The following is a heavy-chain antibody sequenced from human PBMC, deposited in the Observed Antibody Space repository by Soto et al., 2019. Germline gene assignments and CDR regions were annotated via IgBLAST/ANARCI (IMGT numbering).Heavy chain of an antibody. J-gene: IGHJ6*02. V-gene: IGHV3-23*01. CDR2: LSASGDSA. D-gene: IGHD3-10*01. CDR3: AKDREGYISGRYVLIGGYGMDV. Sequence: EVQLLESGGNLVQPGGSLRLSCAASGFALSSYAMNWVRQAPGKGLEWVSGLSASGDSAYYADSVKGRFTISRDNSKNTLSLQMNSVRAEDTAVYYCAKDREGYISGRYVLIGGYGMDVWGQGTMVTVSS. CDR1: GFALSSYA.